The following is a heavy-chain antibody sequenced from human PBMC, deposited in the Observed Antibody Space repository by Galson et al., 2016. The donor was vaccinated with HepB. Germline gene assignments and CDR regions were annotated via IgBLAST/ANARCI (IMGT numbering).Heavy chain of an antibody. V-gene: IGHV3-7*01. CDR1: GFTFSAYT. CDR3: TRVAGAINF. Sequence: SLRLSCATSGFTFSAYTMNWVRQAPGKGLEWVANINQDASEKYYENSVRGRFTISRDNARNSVFLQMNSLRADDTAVYYCTRVAGAINFWGQGILVTVSS. J-gene: IGHJ4*02. CDR2: INQDASEK. D-gene: IGHD1-26*01.